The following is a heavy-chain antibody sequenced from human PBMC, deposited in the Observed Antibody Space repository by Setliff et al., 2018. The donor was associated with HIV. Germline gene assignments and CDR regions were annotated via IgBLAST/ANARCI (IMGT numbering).Heavy chain of an antibody. J-gene: IGHJ5*02. D-gene: IGHD3-3*01. Sequence: PGGSLRLSCTASGFTFSSDGMHWVRQAPGKGLQWVGVISYDGSHEYYAESVKGRFTISRDNSNNTLYLQMNSLRAEDTAVYYCARERFWSGYYNAKLGYNWFDPWGQGTLVTVSS. CDR2: ISYDGSHE. CDR3: ARERFWSGYYNAKLGYNWFDP. CDR1: GFTFSSDG. V-gene: IGHV3-30*04.